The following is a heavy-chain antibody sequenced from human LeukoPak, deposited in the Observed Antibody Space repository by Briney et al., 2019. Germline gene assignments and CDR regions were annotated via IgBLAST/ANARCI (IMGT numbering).Heavy chain of an antibody. CDR1: GFTFSSYA. J-gene: IGHJ4*02. CDR2: IYSGGST. D-gene: IGHD3-16*01. Sequence: PGGSLRLSCAASGFTFSSYAMSWVRQAPGKGLEWVSVIYSGGSTYYADSVKGRFTISRDNSKNTLYLQMNSLRAEDTAVYYCARDRLRPPHAGFDYWGQGTLVTVSS. CDR3: ARDRLRPPHAGFDY. V-gene: IGHV3-53*01.